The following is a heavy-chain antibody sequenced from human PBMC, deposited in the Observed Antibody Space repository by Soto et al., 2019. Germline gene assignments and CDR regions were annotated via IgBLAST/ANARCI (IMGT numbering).Heavy chain of an antibody. CDR1: GYTFSNYD. J-gene: IGHJ3*02. CDR2: LNPNTDKT. CDR3: ARGIKGLPPSAFDI. Sequence: ASVKVSCKASGYTFSNYDINWVRQATGQGLEWMGWLNPNTDKTGSAQKFQGRVTMTRNTSISTAYLELSGLRSDDTAVYYCARGIKGLPPSAFDIWGQGTRVTVSS. D-gene: IGHD5-12*01. V-gene: IGHV1-8*01.